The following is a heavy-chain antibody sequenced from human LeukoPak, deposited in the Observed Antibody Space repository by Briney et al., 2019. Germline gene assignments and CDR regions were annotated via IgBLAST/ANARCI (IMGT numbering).Heavy chain of an antibody. CDR1: GYTFTGYY. Sequence: ASVKVSCKASGYTFTGYYMHWVRQAPGQGLEWMGWINPNSGGTNYAQKFQGRVTMTRDTSISTAYMELSRLRSDDTAVYYCARSHPGYCSSTSCYGPNWFDPWGQGTLVTVSS. CDR3: ARSHPGYCSSTSCYGPNWFDP. V-gene: IGHV1-2*02. J-gene: IGHJ5*02. D-gene: IGHD2-2*01. CDR2: INPNSGGT.